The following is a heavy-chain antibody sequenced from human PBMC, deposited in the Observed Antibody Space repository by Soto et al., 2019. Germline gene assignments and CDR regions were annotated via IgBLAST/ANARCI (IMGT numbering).Heavy chain of an antibody. D-gene: IGHD6-6*01. CDR2: ISSNGVGT. CDR1: GFTLSGYA. CDR3: ARRARPDYYSLDV. J-gene: IGHJ6*03. V-gene: IGHV3-64*01. Sequence: EVQLAESGGGLAQPGGSLRLSCAASGFTLSGYAMDWVRQAPGKGLEYVSGISSNGVGTYYANSVQGRFTISRDNSKNTVYLQMGSLRTEDMAVYYCARRARPDYYSLDVWGKGTTVTVS.